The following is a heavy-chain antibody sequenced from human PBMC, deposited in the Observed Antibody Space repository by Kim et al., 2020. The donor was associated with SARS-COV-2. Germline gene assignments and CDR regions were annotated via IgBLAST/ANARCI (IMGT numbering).Heavy chain of an antibody. D-gene: IGHD3-22*01. V-gene: IGHV4-39*01. CDR1: GASITSTNYF. J-gene: IGHJ4*01. CDR3: ATSGRLFDSNTFLDYFDM. CDR2: VSYSGTT. Sequence: SETLSLTCAVSGASITSTNYFWGWIRQSPGKGLEWIGSVSYSGTTHYNPSLKSRLALSTGASKNQFSLRLTSVTAADTAVYFCATSGRLFDSNTFLDYFDMWGHGTLVAVSS.